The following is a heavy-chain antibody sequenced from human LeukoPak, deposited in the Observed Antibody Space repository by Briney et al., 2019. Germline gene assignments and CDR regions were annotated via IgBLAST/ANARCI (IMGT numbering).Heavy chain of an antibody. CDR3: AYDYVWGSYRYYFDY. CDR2: IIPIFGTA. V-gene: IGHV1-69*05. J-gene: IGHJ4*02. CDR1: GGTFISYA. D-gene: IGHD3-16*02. Sequence: SVKVSCKASGGTFISYAISWVRQAPGQGLEWMGRIIPIFGTANYAQKFQGRVTITTDESTSTAYMELSSLRSEDTAVYYCAYDYVWGSYRYYFDYWGQGTLVTVSS.